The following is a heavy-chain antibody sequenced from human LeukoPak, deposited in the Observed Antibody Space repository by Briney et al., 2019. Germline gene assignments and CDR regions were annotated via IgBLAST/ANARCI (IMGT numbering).Heavy chain of an antibody. V-gene: IGHV4-34*01. CDR3: ASSRSFMSSSWYY. J-gene: IGHJ4*02. Sequence: SETLSLTCAAYGGAFSGYYWSWIRQPPGKGLEWIGEINHSGSTNYNPSLKSRVTISVDTSKNQFSLKLSSVTAADTAVHYCASSRSFMSSSWYYWGQGTLVTVSS. CDR2: INHSGST. CDR1: GGAFSGYY. D-gene: IGHD6-13*01.